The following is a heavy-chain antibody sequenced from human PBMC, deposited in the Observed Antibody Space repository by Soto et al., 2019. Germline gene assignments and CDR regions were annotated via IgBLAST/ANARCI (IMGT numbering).Heavy chain of an antibody. CDR3: TRDGRGLGRLSLFEY. V-gene: IGHV3-53*01. CDR1: GFNVNSDY. Sequence: GGSLRLSCAASGFNVNSDYINWGRQTPGKGLEWVASIYIGETTYYADSLSGRFTISSDKSKNTLYFQLSSLRIEDTAVYYCTRDGRGLGRLSLFEYWGQGVLVTVSS. J-gene: IGHJ4*02. CDR2: IYIGETT. D-gene: IGHD2-21*02.